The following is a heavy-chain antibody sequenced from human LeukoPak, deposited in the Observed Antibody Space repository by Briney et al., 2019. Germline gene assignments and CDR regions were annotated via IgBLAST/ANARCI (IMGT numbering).Heavy chain of an antibody. CDR3: ARGIAVAGPTGVFDY. J-gene: IGHJ4*02. V-gene: IGHV1-69*13. CDR2: IIPIFGTA. D-gene: IGHD6-19*01. CDR1: GGTFSSYA. Sequence: GASVKVSCKASGGTFSSYAISWVRQAPGQGLEWMGGIIPIFGTANYAQKFQGRVTITADESTSTAYMELSSLRSEDTAVYYCARGIAVAGPTGVFDYWGQGTLVTVSS.